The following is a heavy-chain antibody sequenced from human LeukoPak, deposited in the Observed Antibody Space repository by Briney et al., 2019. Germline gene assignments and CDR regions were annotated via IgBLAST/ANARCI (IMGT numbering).Heavy chain of an antibody. J-gene: IGHJ5*02. Sequence: SGTLSLTCTVSGGSNSSSSYYWGWIRQPPGKGLGRIGSKYYSGSSCYNPSRKGRVNICVDTSKNQFSLKLSSVTAADTAVYYCARHGPGYSSSWTDHYKWFDPWGQGTLVNVSS. CDR1: GGSNSSSSYY. CDR2: KYYSGSS. CDR3: ARHGPGYSSSWTDHYKWFDP. D-gene: IGHD6-13*01. V-gene: IGHV4-39*01.